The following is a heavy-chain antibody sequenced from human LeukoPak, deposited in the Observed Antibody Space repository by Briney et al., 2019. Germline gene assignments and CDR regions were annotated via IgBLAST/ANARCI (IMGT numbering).Heavy chain of an antibody. V-gene: IGHV1-46*01. CDR1: GYTFTSYY. D-gene: IGHD6-19*01. CDR2: INPSGGST. Sequence: ASVKVSCKASGYTFTSYYMHWVRQAPEQGLEWMGIINPSGGSTSYAQKFQGRVTMTRDMSTSTVYMELSSLRSEDTAVYYCARAAVAGVYYYYYMDVWGKGTTVTVSS. CDR3: ARAAVAGVYYYYYMDV. J-gene: IGHJ6*03.